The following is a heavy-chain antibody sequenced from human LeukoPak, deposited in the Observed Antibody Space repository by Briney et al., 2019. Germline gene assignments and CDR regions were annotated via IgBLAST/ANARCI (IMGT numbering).Heavy chain of an antibody. CDR3: AKGHSGYCSSTSCYRAEDYYYGMDV. Sequence: TGGSLRLSCAASGFTFSSYGMHWVRQAPGKGLEWVAVISYDGSNKYYADSVKGRFTISRDNSKNTLYLQMNSLRAEDTAVYYCAKGHSGYCSSTSCYRAEDYYYGMDVWGQGTTVTVSS. D-gene: IGHD2-2*01. J-gene: IGHJ6*02. CDR2: ISYDGSNK. CDR1: GFTFSSYG. V-gene: IGHV3-30*18.